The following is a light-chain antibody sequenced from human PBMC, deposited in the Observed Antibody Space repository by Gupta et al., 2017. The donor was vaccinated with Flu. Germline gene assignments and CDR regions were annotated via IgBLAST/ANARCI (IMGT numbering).Light chain of an antibody. V-gene: IGLV1-40*01. CDR1: SSNIGARYD. Sequence: QSVLTQPPSVSGAPGQRVTISCPGSSSNIGARYDVHWYQQLPGTAPKLLIYRSSNRPSGVPDRFSGSKSGTSASLAITGLQAEDEADYYCQSYDSSLSAWVFGGGTKLTVL. CDR2: RSS. CDR3: QSYDSSLSAWV. J-gene: IGLJ3*02.